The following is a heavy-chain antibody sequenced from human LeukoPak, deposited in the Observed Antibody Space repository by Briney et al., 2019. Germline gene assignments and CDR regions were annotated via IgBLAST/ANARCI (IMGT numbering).Heavy chain of an antibody. D-gene: IGHD2-2*01. V-gene: IGHV3-21*01. CDR1: GFTFSSYS. Sequence: PGGSLRLSCAASGFTFSSYSMNWVRQAPGKGLEWVSSISSSSSYIYYADSVKGRFTISRDNAKNSLYLQMNSLRAEDTAVYYCARGLVPAAREIDYWGQRTLVTVSS. CDR2: ISSSSSYI. CDR3: ARGLVPAAREIDY. J-gene: IGHJ4*02.